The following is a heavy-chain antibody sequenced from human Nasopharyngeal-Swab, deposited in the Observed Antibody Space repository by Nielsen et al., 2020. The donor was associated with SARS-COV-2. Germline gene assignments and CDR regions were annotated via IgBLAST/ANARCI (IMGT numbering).Heavy chain of an antibody. D-gene: IGHD5-12*01. Sequence: GESLQISCAASGFTFSSYGMHWVRQAPGKGLEWVAVISYDGSNKYYADSVKGRFTISRDNSKNTLYLQMNSLRAEDTAVYYCAKNSGYDSFDYWGQGTLVIVSS. CDR3: AKNSGYDSFDY. CDR2: ISYDGSNK. J-gene: IGHJ4*02. CDR1: GFTFSSYG. V-gene: IGHV3-30*18.